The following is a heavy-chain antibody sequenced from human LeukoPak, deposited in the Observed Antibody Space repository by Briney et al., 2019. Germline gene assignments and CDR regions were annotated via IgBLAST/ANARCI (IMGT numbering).Heavy chain of an antibody. CDR1: GFTFSSYA. V-gene: IGHV3-23*01. J-gene: IGHJ6*02. CDR2: ISGNGGST. CDR3: AKEEWLRRDYYGMDV. Sequence: GGSLRLSCAASGFTFSSYAMSWVRRAPGKGLGWVSTISGNGGSTYYADSVKGRFTISRDNSKNTLYLQMNSLRAEDTAVYYCAKEEWLRRDYYGMDVWGQGTTVTVS. D-gene: IGHD5-12*01.